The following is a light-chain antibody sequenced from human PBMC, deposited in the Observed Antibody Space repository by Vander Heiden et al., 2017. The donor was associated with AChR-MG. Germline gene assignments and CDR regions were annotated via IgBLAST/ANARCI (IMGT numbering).Light chain of an antibody. CDR3: QRDCYWPHL. Sequence: EVVMTQSPATLSVSPGEKATLSCRASQNVRSNLAWYQQKPGQAPRLLIYDVSTRAAGTPARFSGSGSGTDFTLTINSVQSEDFAVYYCQRDCYWPHLFGGGTKVEIK. V-gene: IGKV3-15*01. CDR1: QNVRSN. J-gene: IGKJ4*01. CDR2: DVS.